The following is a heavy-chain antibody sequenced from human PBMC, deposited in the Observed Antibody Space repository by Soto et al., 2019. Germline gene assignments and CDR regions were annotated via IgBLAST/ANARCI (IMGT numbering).Heavy chain of an antibody. J-gene: IGHJ4*02. CDR1: GFTFSSYG. Sequence: GGSLRLSCAASGFTFSSYGMHWVRQAPGKGLEWVAVISYDGSNKYYADSVKGRFTISRDNSKNTLYLQMNSLRAEDTAVYYCAKDDWNDSGYHRPNYWGQGTLVTVSS. D-gene: IGHD5-12*01. V-gene: IGHV3-30*18. CDR2: ISYDGSNK. CDR3: AKDDWNDSGYHRPNY.